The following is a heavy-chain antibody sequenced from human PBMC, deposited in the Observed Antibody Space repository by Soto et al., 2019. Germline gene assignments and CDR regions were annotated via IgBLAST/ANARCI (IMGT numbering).Heavy chain of an antibody. CDR3: VKPPVITASYYYYDMDV. J-gene: IGHJ6*02. CDR1: GFTFSTYP. V-gene: IGHV3-23*01. D-gene: IGHD4-4*01. Sequence: GSLRLSCAASGFTFSTYPMSWVRQAPGKGLEWISGISGSGISTYYTDSVKGRFTISRDNSKNTVFLQMNSLRDEDTAVYYCVKPPVITASYYYYDMDVWGQGTTVTVSS. CDR2: ISGSGIST.